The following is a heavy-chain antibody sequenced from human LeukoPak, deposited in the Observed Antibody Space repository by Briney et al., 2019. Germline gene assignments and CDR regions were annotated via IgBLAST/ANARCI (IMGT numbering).Heavy chain of an antibody. Sequence: GGSLRLSCAASGLTFSSYEMNWVRQAPGKGLGWGSYISSSGSTIYYADSVKGRFTISRDNAKNSLYLQMNTLRADDTAVYYCAELGITMIGGVWGKGTTVTISS. CDR3: AELGITMIGGV. CDR2: ISSSGSTI. J-gene: IGHJ6*04. D-gene: IGHD3-10*02. V-gene: IGHV3-48*03. CDR1: GLTFSSYE.